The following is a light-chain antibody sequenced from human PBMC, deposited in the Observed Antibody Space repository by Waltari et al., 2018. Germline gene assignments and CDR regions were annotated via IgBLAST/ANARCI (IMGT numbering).Light chain of an antibody. V-gene: IGKV3-15*01. Sequence: EVVMTQSPATLSVSPGERAPLSCRASQSVSSNLAWYQHKPGQAPRLLIYGASTRATGIPARFSGSGSGTEFTLTISSLQSEDFAAYYCQQYNNWPPWTFGPGTTVEIK. CDR3: QQYNNWPPWT. CDR2: GAS. CDR1: QSVSSN. J-gene: IGKJ1*01.